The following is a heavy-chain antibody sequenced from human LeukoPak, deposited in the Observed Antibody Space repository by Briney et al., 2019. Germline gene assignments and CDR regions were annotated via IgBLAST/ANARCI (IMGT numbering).Heavy chain of an antibody. D-gene: IGHD2-2*01. CDR3: ARAKNVPAATNWFDP. V-gene: IGHV4-34*01. J-gene: IGHJ5*02. Sequence: SETLSLTRAVYGGSFSGYYWSWIRQPPGKGLEWIGEINHSGSTNYNPSLKSRVTISVDTSKNQFSLKLSSVTAADTAVYYCARAKNVPAATNWFDPWGQGTLVTVSS. CDR2: INHSGST. CDR1: GGSFSGYY.